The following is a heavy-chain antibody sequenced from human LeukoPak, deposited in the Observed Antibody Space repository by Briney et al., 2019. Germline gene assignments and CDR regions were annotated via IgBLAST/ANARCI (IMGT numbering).Heavy chain of an antibody. D-gene: IGHD3-3*01. V-gene: IGHV4-61*02. Sequence: PSQTLSLTCTVSGGSISSGSYYWSWIRQPAGKGLGWIGRIYTSGSTNYNPSLKSRVTISVDTSKNQFSLKLSSVTAADTAVYYCARAVNYYDYYYYYMDVWGKGTTATISS. CDR1: GGSISSGSYY. CDR2: IYTSGST. J-gene: IGHJ6*03. CDR3: ARAVNYYDYYYYYMDV.